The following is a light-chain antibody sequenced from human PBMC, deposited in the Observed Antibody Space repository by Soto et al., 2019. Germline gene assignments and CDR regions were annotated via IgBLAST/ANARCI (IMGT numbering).Light chain of an antibody. V-gene: IGKV3-20*01. CDR3: QHYGDSSWT. J-gene: IGKJ1*01. CDR2: GAS. Sequence: EIVLTQSPGILSLSPGDRATLSCRTSQSVSANYLAWYQQQKPGQAPRLLIYGASSRAPGVTDRFSGSGSGTDFTLAISRLEPEDFVVYYCQHYGDSSWTFGQGTKVEI. CDR1: QSVSANY.